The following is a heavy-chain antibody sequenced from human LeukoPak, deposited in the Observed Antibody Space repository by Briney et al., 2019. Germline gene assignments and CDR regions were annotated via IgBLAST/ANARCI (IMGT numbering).Heavy chain of an antibody. J-gene: IGHJ3*02. V-gene: IGHV3-23*01. CDR3: ARGRDLGEGAFDI. CDR2: ISGSGGST. Sequence: PGGSLRLSCAASGFTFSSYAMSWVRQAPGKGLEWVSAISGSGGSTYYADSVKGRFTIFRDNSKNTLYLQMNSLRAEDTAVYYCARGRDLGEGAFDIWGQGTMVTVSS. CDR1: GFTFSSYA.